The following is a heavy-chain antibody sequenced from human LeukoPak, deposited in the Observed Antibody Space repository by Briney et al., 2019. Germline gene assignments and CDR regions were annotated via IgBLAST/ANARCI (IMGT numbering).Heavy chain of an antibody. CDR3: ARGRRAAMAKNYYYYGMDV. CDR2: INHSGST. CDR1: GGSFSGYY. D-gene: IGHD5-18*01. V-gene: IGHV4-34*01. Sequence: SETLSLTCAVYGGSFSGYYWSWIRQPPGKGLEWIGEINHSGSTNYNPSLKSRVTISVDTSKNQFSLKLSSVTAAGTAVYYCARGRRAAMAKNYYYYGMDVWGQGTTVTVSS. J-gene: IGHJ6*02.